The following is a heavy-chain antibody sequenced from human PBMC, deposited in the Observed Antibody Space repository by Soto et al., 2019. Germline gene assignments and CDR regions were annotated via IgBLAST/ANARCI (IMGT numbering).Heavy chain of an antibody. J-gene: IGHJ5*02. CDR1: GYTFTSYY. Sequence: QVQLVQSGAEVKKPGASVKVSCKASGYTFTSYYMHWVRQAPGQGLEWMGIINPSGGSTSYAQKLQGRVTVTRDTSKSTVYMELGSLRHEDKAVYYCGRRDKIAAAGSWLDPWGQGTLVTVSS. CDR3: GRRDKIAAAGSWLDP. D-gene: IGHD6-13*01. V-gene: IGHV1-46*01. CDR2: INPSGGST.